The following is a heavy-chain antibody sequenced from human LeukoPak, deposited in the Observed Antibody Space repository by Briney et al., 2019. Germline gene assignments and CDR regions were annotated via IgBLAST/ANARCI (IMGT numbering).Heavy chain of an antibody. V-gene: IGHV3-23*01. CDR1: GFTFSSYA. J-gene: IGHJ4*02. D-gene: IGHD6-19*01. CDR3: AKGNSGWHDY. CDR2: ISGSGGST. Sequence: GGSLRLSCAASGFTFSSYAMSWVRQAPGKGLEWVSRISGSGGSTYYADSVKGRFTISRDNSKNTLYMQMNSLRAEDTAVYYCAKGNSGWHDYWGQGTLVTVSS.